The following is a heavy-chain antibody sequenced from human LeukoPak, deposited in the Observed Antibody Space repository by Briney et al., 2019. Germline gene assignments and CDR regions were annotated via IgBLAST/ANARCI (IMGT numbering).Heavy chain of an antibody. CDR2: IEDNGRDK. Sequence: GGSLRLSCAASGFTFRNFNIHWVRQAPGKGLEWVAMIEDNGRDKYYAASVKGRCTISRDNSKNTVYLQMSSLRPEDTAVYYCARDRITGYSSSLPNFDYWGQGTLVTVSS. V-gene: IGHV3-30*19. J-gene: IGHJ4*02. D-gene: IGHD6-13*01. CDR3: ARDRITGYSSSLPNFDY. CDR1: GFTFRNFN.